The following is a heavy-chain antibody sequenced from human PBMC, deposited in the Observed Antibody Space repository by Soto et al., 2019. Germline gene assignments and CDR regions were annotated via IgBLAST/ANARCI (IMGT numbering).Heavy chain of an antibody. D-gene: IGHD5-12*01. CDR2: INYYGNT. CDR1: GDSISSYY. CDR3: ARILGYRNGPVASSFDY. V-gene: IGHV4-59*08. J-gene: IGHJ4*02. Sequence: SETLSLTCSISGDSISSYYWSWIRQPPGKELEWIGYINYYGNTNRNPSLKGRVTISIDTSKNELFLRLSSVTAADTAVYYCARILGYRNGPVASSFDYWGQGTLVTVSS.